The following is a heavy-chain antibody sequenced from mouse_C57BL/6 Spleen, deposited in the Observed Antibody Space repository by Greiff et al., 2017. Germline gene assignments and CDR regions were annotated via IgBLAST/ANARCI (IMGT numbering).Heavy chain of an antibody. V-gene: IGHV1-69*01. CDR1: GYTFTSYW. Sequence: QVQLQQSGAELVMPGASVKLSCKASGYTFTSYWMHWVKQRPGQGLEWIGEIDPSDSYTNYNQKFKGKSTLTVDKSSSTAYMQLSSLTSEDSAVYYCARKGIYDGYPAWFAYWGQGTLVTVSA. D-gene: IGHD2-3*01. J-gene: IGHJ3*01. CDR3: ARKGIYDGYPAWFAY. CDR2: IDPSDSYT.